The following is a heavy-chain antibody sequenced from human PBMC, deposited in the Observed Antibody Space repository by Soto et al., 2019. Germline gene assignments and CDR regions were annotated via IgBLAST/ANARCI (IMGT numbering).Heavy chain of an antibody. CDR1: GGSMRSGGYS. J-gene: IGHJ5*02. Sequence: LSLRCTSSGGSMRSGGYSWRWVRQYPGKGLEWIGYIYFTGTTYYSPSLKSRVTISVDTSKNQFSLKLSSVTAADTAVYYCARFAYGDFRNWFDPWGQGTLVTV. D-gene: IGHD4-17*01. V-gene: IGHV4-31*03. CDR3: ARFAYGDFRNWFDP. CDR2: IYFTGTT.